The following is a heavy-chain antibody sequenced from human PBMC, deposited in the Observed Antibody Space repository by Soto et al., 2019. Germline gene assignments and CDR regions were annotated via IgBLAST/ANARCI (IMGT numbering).Heavy chain of an antibody. Sequence: ESRGGLVQPGRSLRLSCAASGFTFDDYAMHWVRQAPGKGLEWVSGISWNSGSIGYADSVKGRFTISRDNAKNSLYLQMNSLRAEDTALYYCAKDVGDYWGQGTLVTVSS. CDR3: AKDVGDY. CDR2: ISWNSGSI. CDR1: GFTFDDYA. J-gene: IGHJ4*02. D-gene: IGHD1-26*01. V-gene: IGHV3-9*01.